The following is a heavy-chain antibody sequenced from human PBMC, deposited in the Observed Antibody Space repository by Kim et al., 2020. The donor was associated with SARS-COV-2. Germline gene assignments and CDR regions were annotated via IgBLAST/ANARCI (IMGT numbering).Heavy chain of an antibody. D-gene: IGHD3-10*01. V-gene: IGHV3-21*01. Sequence: GGSLRLSCAASGFTFSSYGMHWVRQPPRKGLEWVASISSSGSDTFYADSVKGRFTISRDNAKNSLYLQMNSLRAEDTGIYYCARNLAGAGTLFGPWGQGTLVTVSS. CDR1: GFTFSSYG. CDR3: ARNLAGAGTLFGP. CDR2: ISSSGSDT. J-gene: IGHJ5*02.